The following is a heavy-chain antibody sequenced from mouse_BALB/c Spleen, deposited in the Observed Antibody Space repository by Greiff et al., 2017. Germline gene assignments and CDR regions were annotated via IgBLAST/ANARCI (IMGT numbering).Heavy chain of an antibody. Sequence: EVKLVESGGGLVQPGGSRKLSCAASGFTFSSFGMHWVRQAPEKGLEWVAYISSGSSTIYYADTVKGRFTISRDNPKNTLFLQMTSLRSEDTAMYYCASYDSLYAMDYWGQGTSVTVSS. D-gene: IGHD2-4*01. V-gene: IGHV5-17*02. CDR1: GFTFSSFG. CDR2: ISSGSSTI. CDR3: ASYDSLYAMDY. J-gene: IGHJ4*01.